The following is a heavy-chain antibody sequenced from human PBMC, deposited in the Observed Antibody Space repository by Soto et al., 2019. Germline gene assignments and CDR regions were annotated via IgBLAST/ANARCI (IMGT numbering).Heavy chain of an antibody. V-gene: IGHV3-15*07. CDR2: IKTNTEGGTT. CDR3: TTGSVEGV. J-gene: IGHJ6*02. CDR1: GLTISNAW. Sequence: EVQLVESGGGFIYPGGSLRLSCAASGLTISNAWMNWVRQAPGKGLEWVGRIKTNTEGGTTDYAAAGKGRFTVSRDDSKNTLYLQMNSLKTEDTAVYYCTTGSVEGVWGQGTTVTVSS. D-gene: IGHD2-15*01.